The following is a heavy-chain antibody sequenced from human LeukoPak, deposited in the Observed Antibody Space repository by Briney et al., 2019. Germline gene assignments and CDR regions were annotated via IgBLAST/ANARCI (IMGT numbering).Heavy chain of an antibody. CDR1: GFIFSSYT. Sequence: PGGSRRLSCSASGFIFSSYTMHWVRQAPGKGLEYVSAISSNGDTTYYADSVKGRFTISRDNSKNTLYLQMSSLRAEDTAVYYCVKRSTYFFDYWGQGTLVTVSS. CDR2: ISSNGDTT. CDR3: VKRSTYFFDY. V-gene: IGHV3-64D*06. J-gene: IGHJ4*02.